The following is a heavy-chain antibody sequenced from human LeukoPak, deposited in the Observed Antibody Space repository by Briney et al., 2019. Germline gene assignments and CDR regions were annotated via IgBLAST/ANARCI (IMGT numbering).Heavy chain of an antibody. V-gene: IGHV5-51*01. Sequence: GESLKISCQSSGYSFTDYWIVWVRQVPGKGLEWMGIISPLHSDSRYSPSFQGQVTISADNSISTSYLQWSSLKASDTAMYYCAGTRHIWTSYYPLAPCGRGTLGSVS. CDR3: AGTRHIWTSYYPLAP. J-gene: IGHJ5*02. CDR1: GYSFTDYW. CDR2: ISPLHSDS. D-gene: IGHD3-22*01.